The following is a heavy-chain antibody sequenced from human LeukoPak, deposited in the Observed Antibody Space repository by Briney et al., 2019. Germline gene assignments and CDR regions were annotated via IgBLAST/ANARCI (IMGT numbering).Heavy chain of an antibody. CDR3: ATLNSGTYSFFDF. CDR1: GYTLTELS. Sequence: GASVKVSCKVSGYTLTELSVHWVRQAPGKGLEWMGGFDPENGETIYAQKFQGRVTMTEDTSTDTAYMELSSLTSDDTAVYYCATLNSGTYSFFDFWGQGTLVTVSS. CDR2: FDPENGET. D-gene: IGHD1-26*01. V-gene: IGHV1-24*01. J-gene: IGHJ4*02.